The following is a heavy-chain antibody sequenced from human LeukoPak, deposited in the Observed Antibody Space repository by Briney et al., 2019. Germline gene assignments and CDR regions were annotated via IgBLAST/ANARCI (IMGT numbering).Heavy chain of an antibody. Sequence: GGSLRLSCAASGFTLSSYWMSWVPQAPGKGLEWVANIKQDGSEKYYVDSVKGRFTISRDNAKNSLYLQMNSLRAEDTAVYYSARDARWLQYGTDYWGQGTLATVSS. J-gene: IGHJ4*02. CDR1: GFTLSSYW. CDR3: ARDARWLQYGTDY. V-gene: IGHV3-7*01. D-gene: IGHD5-24*01. CDR2: IKQDGSEK.